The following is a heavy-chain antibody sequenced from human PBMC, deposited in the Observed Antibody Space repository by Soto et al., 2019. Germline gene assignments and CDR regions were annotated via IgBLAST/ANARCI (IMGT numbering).Heavy chain of an antibody. CDR2: ITSGSSYI. Sequence: EVQLVESGGGLVKPGGSLRLSCAASGFTFSSYSMNWVRQAPGKGLEWVSPITSGSSYIYYADSVKGRFTISRDNSKNSLYLQMNSLGSEDTAVNYCARGITDFRCLEWLSSPYYYYGMDVWGQGTKVNVSS. CDR3: ARGITDFRCLEWLSSPYYYYGMDV. CDR1: GFTFSSYS. V-gene: IGHV3-21*01. D-gene: IGHD3-3*01. J-gene: IGHJ6*02.